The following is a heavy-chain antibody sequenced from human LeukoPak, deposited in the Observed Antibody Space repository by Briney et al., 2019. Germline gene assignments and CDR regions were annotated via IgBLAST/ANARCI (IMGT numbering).Heavy chain of an antibody. CDR3: AHTLKSTRTLTYYYDSSGYLFFDY. D-gene: IGHD3-22*01. CDR1: GFSLSTSGVG. J-gene: IGHJ4*02. Sequence: SGPTLVNPTQTLTLTCTFSGFSLSTSGVGVGWIRQPPGKALEWLALIYWNDDKRYSPSLKSRLTITKDTSKNQVVLTMTNMDPVDTATYYCAHTLKSTRTLTYYYDSSGYLFFDYWGQGTLVTVSS. V-gene: IGHV2-5*01. CDR2: IYWNDDK.